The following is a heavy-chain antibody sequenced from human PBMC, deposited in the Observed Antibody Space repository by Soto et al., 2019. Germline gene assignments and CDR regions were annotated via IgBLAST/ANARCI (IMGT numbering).Heavy chain of an antibody. J-gene: IGHJ6*02. D-gene: IGHD3-9*01. CDR2: INPSGGST. CDR1: GYTFTSYY. Sequence: QVQLVQSGAEVKKPGASVKVSCKASGYTFTSYYMHWVRQAPGQGLEWMGIINPSGGSTSYAQKFQGRVTMTRDTSTSTVYMELSSLRSEDTAVYYCARDQFIRYFAWLSNYYYYYSMDVWGQGTTVTVSS. CDR3: ARDQFIRYFAWLSNYYYYYSMDV. V-gene: IGHV1-46*01.